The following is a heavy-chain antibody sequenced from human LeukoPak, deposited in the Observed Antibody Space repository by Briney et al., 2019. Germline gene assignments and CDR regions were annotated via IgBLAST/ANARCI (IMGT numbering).Heavy chain of an antibody. CDR3: AGVRGNYYDSSGYYPLAEYFQH. D-gene: IGHD3-22*01. V-gene: IGHV1-2*02. CDR2: INPNSGGT. CDR1: GDTFTGYY. Sequence: GASVKVSCKASGDTFTGYYMRWVRQAPGQGLEWMGWINPNSGGTNYAQKFQGRVTMTRDTSISTAYMELSRLRSDDTAVYYCAGVRGNYYDSSGYYPLAEYFQHWGQGTLVTVSS. J-gene: IGHJ1*01.